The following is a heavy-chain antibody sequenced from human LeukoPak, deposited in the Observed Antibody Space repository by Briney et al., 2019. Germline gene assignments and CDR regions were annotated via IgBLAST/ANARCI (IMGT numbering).Heavy chain of an antibody. V-gene: IGHV1-69*13. J-gene: IGHJ6*02. D-gene: IGHD2-2*01. CDR1: GYTFTGYY. CDR2: IIPIFGTA. CDR3: AREDHIVVVPAAIEIANYYYYGMDV. Sequence: GASVKVSCKASGYTFTGYYMHWVRQAPGQGLEWMGGIIPIFGTANYAQKFQGRVTITADESTSTAYMELSSLRSEDTAVYYCAREDHIVVVPAAIEIANYYYYGMDVWGQGTTVTVSS.